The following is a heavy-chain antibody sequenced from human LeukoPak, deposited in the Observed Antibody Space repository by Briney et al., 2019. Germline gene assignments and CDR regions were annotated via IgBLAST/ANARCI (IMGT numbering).Heavy chain of an antibody. J-gene: IGHJ5*02. V-gene: IGHV1-18*01. Sequence: ASVKVSCKASGYTLMSYGISWVRQAPGQGLEWMGWISVYNGNTNYAQKFRGRVTMTTDTSTSTAYMELRSLRSDDTAVYYCARDSSDVVVIHNWFDPWGQGTLVTVSS. D-gene: IGHD3-22*01. CDR1: GYTLMSYG. CDR3: ARDSSDVVVIHNWFDP. CDR2: ISVYNGNT.